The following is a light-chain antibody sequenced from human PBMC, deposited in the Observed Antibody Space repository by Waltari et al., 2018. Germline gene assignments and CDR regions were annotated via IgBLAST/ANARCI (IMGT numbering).Light chain of an antibody. CDR2: QAS. CDR3: QQYNSYSLRT. Sequence: DIQMTQSPFTRSASVGDRVIITCRASQSISNWLAWYQHKPGKAPNLLIYQASTFASWVPSRFSGSGSGTDFSLTSSSLQPDDFATYYCQQYNSYSLRTFGGGTKVEIK. CDR1: QSISNW. V-gene: IGKV1-5*03. J-gene: IGKJ4*01.